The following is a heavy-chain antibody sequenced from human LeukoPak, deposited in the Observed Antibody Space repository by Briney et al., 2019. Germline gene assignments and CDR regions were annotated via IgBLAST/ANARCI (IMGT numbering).Heavy chain of an antibody. V-gene: IGHV4-31*03. CDR1: GGSICSGGYY. D-gene: IGHD5-18*01. Sequence: SETLSLTCTVSGGSICSGGYYWSWIRQHPGKGLEWTGYIYYSGSTYYNPSLKSRVTISVDTSKNQFSLKLSSVTAADTAAYYCARGALQLWAVDYWGQGTLVTVSS. CDR2: IYYSGST. CDR3: ARGALQLWAVDY. J-gene: IGHJ4*02.